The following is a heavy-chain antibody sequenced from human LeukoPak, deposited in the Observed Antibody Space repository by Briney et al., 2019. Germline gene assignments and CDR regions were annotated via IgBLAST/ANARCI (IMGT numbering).Heavy chain of an antibody. D-gene: IGHD3-22*01. CDR1: GYTFTSYG. J-gene: IGHJ3*02. V-gene: IGHV1-18*01. Sequence: ASVKVSCKASGYTFTSYGISWVRQAPGQGREWMGWISAYNGNTNYAQKLQGRVTMTTDTSTSTAYMELRGLRSDDTAVYYCARSLTMIVVGDIWGQGTMVTVSS. CDR3: ARSLTMIVVGDI. CDR2: ISAYNGNT.